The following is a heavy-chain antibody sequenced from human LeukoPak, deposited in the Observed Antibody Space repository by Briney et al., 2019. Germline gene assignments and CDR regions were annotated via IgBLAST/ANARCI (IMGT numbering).Heavy chain of an antibody. D-gene: IGHD2-2*01. Sequence: GRSLRLSCAASVFTSSNAWMSWVREAPGKGLEWVGRIKSKTDGGTTDYAAPVKGRFTISRDDSKNTLYLQMNSLKTGDTAVYYCTTVGRVVPAAKDYWGQGTLVTVSS. V-gene: IGHV3-15*01. CDR3: TTVGRVVPAAKDY. CDR2: IKSKTDGGTT. J-gene: IGHJ4*02. CDR1: VFTSSNAW.